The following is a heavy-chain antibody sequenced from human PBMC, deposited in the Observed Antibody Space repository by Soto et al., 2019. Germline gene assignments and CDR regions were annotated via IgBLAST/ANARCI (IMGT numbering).Heavy chain of an antibody. CDR3: ARRYYDILTGYYQYYSAY. V-gene: IGHV1-69*01. CDR2: IIPIVGTA. Sequence: QGHLVQSGAEVKKPGSSVKVSCKASGGTFSSYAISWVRQAPGQGLEWMGGIIPIVGTANYAQKFQGRVTISAAESTSTAYMELSSLRSEDTAVYYCARRYYDILTGYYQYYSAYSGQGTMVTVS. J-gene: IGHJ4*02. D-gene: IGHD3-9*01. CDR1: GGTFSSYA.